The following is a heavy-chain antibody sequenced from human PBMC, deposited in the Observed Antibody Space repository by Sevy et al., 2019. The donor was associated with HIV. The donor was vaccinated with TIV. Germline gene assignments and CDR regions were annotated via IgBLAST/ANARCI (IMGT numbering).Heavy chain of an antibody. CDR2: IWFDGSNT. D-gene: IGHD4-17*01. CDR1: GFTFSSFG. J-gene: IGHJ4*01. V-gene: IGHV3-33*01. CDR3: PRDLEFYDSGDYGPAFMPDF. Sequence: GGSLRLSCAASGFTFSSFGMHWVRQAPGKGLEWVAVIWFDGSNTYYADSVKGRFTISRDIAKNTLHLQMNSLRAEDTAVYYCPRDLEFYDSGDYGPAFMPDFWGHGTLVTVSS.